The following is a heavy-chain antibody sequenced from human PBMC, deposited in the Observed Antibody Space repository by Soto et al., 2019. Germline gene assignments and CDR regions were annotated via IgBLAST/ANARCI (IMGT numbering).Heavy chain of an antibody. D-gene: IGHD3-3*01. CDR3: ARQSGRFHELDS. Sequence: PGESLKISCKGSGYNFARNWIGWVRQMPGKGLEWMGIIYPGDSDTRYSPSFQGQVTISADKSITTAYLQWTSLRASDTAMYYCARQSGRFHELDSWGTGTLVTVYS. CDR1: GYNFARNW. V-gene: IGHV5-51*01. J-gene: IGHJ4*02. CDR2: IYPGDSDT.